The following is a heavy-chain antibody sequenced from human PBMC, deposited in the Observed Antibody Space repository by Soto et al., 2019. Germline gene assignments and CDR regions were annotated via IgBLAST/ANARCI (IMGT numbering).Heavy chain of an antibody. J-gene: IGHJ4*02. D-gene: IGHD7-27*01. CDR2: IYHSGDT. CDR1: GGSISSSIYY. V-gene: IGHV4-39*01. CDR3: ARGWGRIFDY. Sequence: ASETLSLTCTVSGGSISSSIYYWGWIRQPPGKVLEWIGTIYHSGDTNYNPSLKSRVTISVDTSKNQFSLKLSSVTAADTAVYYCARGWGRIFDYWGQGTLVTVSS.